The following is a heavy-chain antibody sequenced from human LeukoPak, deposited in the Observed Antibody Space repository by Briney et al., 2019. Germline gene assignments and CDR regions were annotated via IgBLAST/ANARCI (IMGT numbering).Heavy chain of an antibody. D-gene: IGHD3-3*01. CDR1: GGSISSSSYY. CDR2: IYYSGST. CDR3: ARQPYDFWSGYHYYYYGMDV. J-gene: IGHJ6*02. Sequence: SETLSLTCTVSGGSISSSSYYWGWIRQPPGTGLEWIGSIYYSGSTYYNPSLKSRVTISVDTSKNQFSLKLSSVTAADTAVYYCARQPYDFWSGYHYYYYGMDVWGQGTTVTVSS. V-gene: IGHV4-39*01.